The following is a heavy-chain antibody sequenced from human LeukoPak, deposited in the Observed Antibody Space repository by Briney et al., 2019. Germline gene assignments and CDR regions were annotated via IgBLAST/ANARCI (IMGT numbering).Heavy chain of an antibody. CDR2: ISSSSTST. V-gene: IGHV3-11*05. Sequence: GGSLRLSCAASGFTFSDYYMSRIRQAPGKGLEWFSYISSSSTSTNYADSVKGRFTISRDNAKNSLYLQMNSLRAEDTAVYYCAKANGYYFDCWGQGTLVTVSS. J-gene: IGHJ4*02. CDR3: AKANGYYFDC. D-gene: IGHD2-8*01. CDR1: GFTFSDYY.